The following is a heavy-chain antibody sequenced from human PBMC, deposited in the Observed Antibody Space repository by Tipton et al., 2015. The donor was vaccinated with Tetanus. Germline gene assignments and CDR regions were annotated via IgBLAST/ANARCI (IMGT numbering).Heavy chain of an antibody. D-gene: IGHD5-24*01. CDR2: IYYRGST. CDR3: ARGDGSTLHY. J-gene: IGHJ4*02. V-gene: IGHV4-59*01. Sequence: TLSLTCTVSGGSISTYYWSWIRQPPGKGLEWIGYIYYRGSTNYYPSLKSRVTMLVDTPKNQFSLNLSSVTAADTAVYYCARGDGSTLHYWGQGTLVTVSS. CDR1: GGSISTYY.